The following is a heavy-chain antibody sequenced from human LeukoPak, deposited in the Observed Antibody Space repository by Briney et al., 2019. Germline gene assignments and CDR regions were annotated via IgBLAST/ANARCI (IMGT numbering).Heavy chain of an antibody. CDR3: AKSLGSGSYYPQYYYYGMDV. J-gene: IGHJ6*02. Sequence: GGSLRLSCAVSGFNFKNYAMHWVRQAPGKGLEWVAVVFFDGRNQYYADSVKGRFTISRDNAKDSLYLQMNSLRAEDTALYYCAKSLGSGSYYPQYYYYGMDVWGQGTTVTVSS. CDR1: GFNFKNYA. D-gene: IGHD3-10*01. CDR2: VFFDGRNQ. V-gene: IGHV3-30*18.